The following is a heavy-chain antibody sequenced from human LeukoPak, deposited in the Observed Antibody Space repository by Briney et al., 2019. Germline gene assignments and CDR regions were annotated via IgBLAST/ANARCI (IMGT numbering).Heavy chain of an antibody. J-gene: IGHJ4*02. D-gene: IGHD3-22*01. CDR3: ARDLRAYDSSGYPSYYFDY. Sequence: SVKVSCKASGGTFSSHAISWVRQAPGQGLEWMGRIIPIFGTANYAQKFQGRVTITTDESTSTAYMELSSLRSEDTAVYYCARDLRAYDSSGYPSYYFDYWGQGTLVTVSS. V-gene: IGHV1-69*05. CDR2: IIPIFGTA. CDR1: GGTFSSHA.